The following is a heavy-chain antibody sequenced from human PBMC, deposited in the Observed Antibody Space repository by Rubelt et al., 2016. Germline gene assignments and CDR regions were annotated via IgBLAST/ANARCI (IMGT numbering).Heavy chain of an antibody. CDR1: GFTFSSYAMH. Sequence: QVQLVESGGGVVQPGRSLRLSCAASGFTFSSYAMHWVRQAPGKGLEWIGSIYYSGSTYYNPSLKSRVTISVDTSKNQFSLKLSSVTAADTAVYYCARRVVGAMPFDYWGQGTLVTVSS. V-gene: IGHV4-39*01. CDR2: IYYSGST. J-gene: IGHJ4*02. CDR3: ARRVVGAMPFDY. D-gene: IGHD1-26*01.